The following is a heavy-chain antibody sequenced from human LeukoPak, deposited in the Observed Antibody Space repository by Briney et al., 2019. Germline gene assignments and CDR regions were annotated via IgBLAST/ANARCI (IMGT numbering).Heavy chain of an antibody. CDR3: ATGMITFGGVIVHDY. CDR2: FDPEDGET. Sequence: GASVKVSCKVSGYTLTELSMHWVRQAPGKGLEWMGGFDPEDGETIYAQKFQGRVTMTEDTSTDTAYMELSSLRSEDTAVYYSATGMITFGGVIVHDYWGQGTLVTVSS. D-gene: IGHD3-16*02. J-gene: IGHJ4*02. V-gene: IGHV1-24*01. CDR1: GYTLTELS.